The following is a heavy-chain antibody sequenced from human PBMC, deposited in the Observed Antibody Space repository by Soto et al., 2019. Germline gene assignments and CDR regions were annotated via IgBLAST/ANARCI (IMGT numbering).Heavy chain of an antibody. D-gene: IGHD3-22*01. Sequence: ASVKVSCKAPGYTFTSYGISWVRQAPGQGLEWMGWISAYNGNTNYAQKLQGRVTMTTDTSTSTAYMELRSLRYDDTAVYYCARDPRYYYDSSSHWFDPWGQGTLVTVSS. CDR2: ISAYNGNT. J-gene: IGHJ5*02. CDR3: ARDPRYYYDSSSHWFDP. CDR1: GYTFTSYG. V-gene: IGHV1-18*01.